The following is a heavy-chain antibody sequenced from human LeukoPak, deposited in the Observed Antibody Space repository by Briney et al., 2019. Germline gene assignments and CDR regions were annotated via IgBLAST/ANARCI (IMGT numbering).Heavy chain of an antibody. CDR1: GGSLSGYY. J-gene: IGHJ1*01. V-gene: IGHV4-34*01. CDR3: ARGEKLWFGELLSFQH. Sequence: PSETLSLTCAVYGGSLSGYYWSWIRQPQGKGLEWIGEINHSGSANYNPSLKSRVTISVDTSKNQFSLKLSSVTAADTAVYYCARGEKLWFGELLSFQHWGQGTLVTVSS. CDR2: INHSGSA. D-gene: IGHD3-10*01.